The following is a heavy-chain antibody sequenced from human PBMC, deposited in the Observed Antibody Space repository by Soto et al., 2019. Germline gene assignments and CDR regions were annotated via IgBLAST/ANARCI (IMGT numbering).Heavy chain of an antibody. CDR1: GGSISNYY. CDR2: IYYRGST. CDR3: ARGGYNWNDVTDY. J-gene: IGHJ4*02. D-gene: IGHD1-20*01. Sequence: QVQLQESGPGLVKPSETLSLTCIVSGGSISNYYWSWIRQPPGKGLEWIGYIYYRGSTNYNPSLTRRVTISVDPSKNQFSLKLSSVTAADTAVYYCARGGYNWNDVTDYWGQGTLVTVSS. V-gene: IGHV4-59*01.